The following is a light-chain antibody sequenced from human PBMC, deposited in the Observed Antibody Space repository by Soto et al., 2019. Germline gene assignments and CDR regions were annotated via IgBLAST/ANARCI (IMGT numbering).Light chain of an antibody. CDR2: KAS. CDR1: QSISSW. J-gene: IGKJ1*01. CDR3: QQYNSYPWT. Sequence: DIQMTKSPSTLSASVGDRVTITCRASQSISSWLAWYQQKPGKAPKLLIYKASSLESRVPSRFSGSGSGTEFTLTISSLQPDDFATYYCQQYNSYPWTFGQGTKVEIK. V-gene: IGKV1-5*03.